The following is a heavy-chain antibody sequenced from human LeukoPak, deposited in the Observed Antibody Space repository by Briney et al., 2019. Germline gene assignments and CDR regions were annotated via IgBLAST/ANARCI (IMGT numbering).Heavy chain of an antibody. J-gene: IGHJ4*02. CDR1: GYSISSGYY. Sequence: PSETLSLTCAVSGYSISSGYYWGWIRQPPGKGVEWIGSIYHSGSTYYNPSLKSRASTSVDTSKNQFSLKLSSVTAADTAVYYCARHEEVGGPTSFDYWGRGTLVTVSS. CDR3: ARHEEVGGPTSFDY. V-gene: IGHV4-38-2*01. CDR2: IYHSGST. D-gene: IGHD3-3*01.